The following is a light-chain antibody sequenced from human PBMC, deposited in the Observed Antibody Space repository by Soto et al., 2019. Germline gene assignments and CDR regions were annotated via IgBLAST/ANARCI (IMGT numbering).Light chain of an antibody. CDR1: QSVSSSY. Sequence: EIVLTQSPGTLSLSPGERXTLSXRSSQSVSSSYLAWYQQKPGQAPRLLIYDVSSRATDIPDRFSGSGSGTDFTLTISRLEPEDFAVYYCQQYGSSPTFGQGTKVEIK. J-gene: IGKJ1*01. CDR3: QQYGSSPT. CDR2: DVS. V-gene: IGKV3-20*01.